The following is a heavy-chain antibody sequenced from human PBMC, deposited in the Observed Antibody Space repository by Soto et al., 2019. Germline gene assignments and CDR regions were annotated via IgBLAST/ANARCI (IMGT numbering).Heavy chain of an antibody. Sequence: GGSLRLSCGASGFTLSSYWMHWVRQAPGKGLVWVSRISSDGSGTSYADSVRGRFTISRDNAKNTLYLQMNSLRVEDTAVYYCVRWTTTGDYWGQGTLVTVSS. CDR1: GFTLSSYW. CDR3: VRWTTTGDY. V-gene: IGHV3-74*01. J-gene: IGHJ4*02. CDR2: ISSDGSGT. D-gene: IGHD4-17*01.